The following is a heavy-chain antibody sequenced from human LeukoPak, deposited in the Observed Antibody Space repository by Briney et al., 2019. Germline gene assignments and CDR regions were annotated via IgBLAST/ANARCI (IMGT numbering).Heavy chain of an antibody. J-gene: IGHJ4*02. D-gene: IGHD5-18*01. CDR3: ARDWTASPFDY. Sequence: IPSETLSLTCAVYGGSFSGYYWSWIRQPPGKGLEWIGEINHSGSTNYNPSLKSRVTMSVDTSKNQFSLKLSSVTAADTAVYYCARDWTASPFDYWGQGTLVTVSS. CDR2: INHSGST. V-gene: IGHV4-34*01. CDR1: GGSFSGYY.